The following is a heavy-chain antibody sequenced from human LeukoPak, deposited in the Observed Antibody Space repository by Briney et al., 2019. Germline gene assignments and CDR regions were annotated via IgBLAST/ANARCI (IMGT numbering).Heavy chain of an antibody. CDR3: AGYLFANRYCSSTSCYSWFDP. V-gene: IGHV4-34*01. CDR2: INHSGST. D-gene: IGHD2-2*01. CDR1: GGSFSGYY. Sequence: PSETLSLTCAVYGGSFSGYYWSWIRQPPGKGLEWIGEINHSGSTNYNPSLKSRVTISVDTSKNQFSLKLSSVTAADTAVYYCAGYLFANRYCSSTSCYSWFDPWGQGTLVTVSS. J-gene: IGHJ5*02.